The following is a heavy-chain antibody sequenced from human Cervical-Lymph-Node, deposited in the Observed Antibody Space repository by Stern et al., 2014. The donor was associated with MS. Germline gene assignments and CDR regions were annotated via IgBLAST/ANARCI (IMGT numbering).Heavy chain of an antibody. V-gene: IGHV1-69*01. D-gene: IGHD2-2*02. CDR3: ARDQIPYYYYGMDV. CDR2: VIPIFGTV. J-gene: IGHJ6*02. Sequence: VQLVQSGAEVKKPGSSVKVSCQTSGGTFSSNAINWVRQAPGQGLEWMGGVIPIFGTVAYAQKYQGRLTITADESTNTAYMELSSLRSEDTAVYYCARDQIPYYYYGMDVWGQGTTVTVSS. CDR1: GGTFSSNA.